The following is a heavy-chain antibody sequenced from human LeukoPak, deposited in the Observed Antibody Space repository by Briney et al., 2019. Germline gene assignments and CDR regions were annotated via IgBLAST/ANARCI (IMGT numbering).Heavy chain of an antibody. D-gene: IGHD3-9*01. Sequence: GASVKVSCKASGFTFTSSAMQWVRQARGQRLEWIGWIVVGSGNTNYAQKFQERVTITRDMSTSTAYMELSSLRSDDTAVYYCARYILTDYYYYGMDVWGQGTTVTVSS. CDR2: IVVGSGNT. J-gene: IGHJ6*02. CDR3: ARYILTDYYYYGMDV. V-gene: IGHV1-58*02. CDR1: GFTFTSSA.